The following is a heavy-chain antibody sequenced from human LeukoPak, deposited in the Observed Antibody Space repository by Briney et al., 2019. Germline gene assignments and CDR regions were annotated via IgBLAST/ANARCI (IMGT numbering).Heavy chain of an antibody. CDR1: GGTFSSYA. V-gene: IGHV1-69*05. J-gene: IGHJ4*02. CDR3: ATIPAESIHFDY. CDR2: IIPIFGTA. Sequence: SVKASCKASGGTFSSYAIGWVRQAPGQGLEWMGRIIPIFGTANYAQKFQGRVTITTDESTSTAYMELSSLRSEDTAVYYCATIPAESIHFDYWGQGTLVTVSS. D-gene: IGHD6-25*01.